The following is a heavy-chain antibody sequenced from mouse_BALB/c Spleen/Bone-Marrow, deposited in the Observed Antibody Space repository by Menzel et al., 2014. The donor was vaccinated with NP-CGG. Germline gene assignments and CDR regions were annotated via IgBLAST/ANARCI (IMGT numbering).Heavy chain of an antibody. CDR1: GYTFSSYW. Sequence: QVQLQQSGAELMKPGASVKISCKATGYTFSSYWIEWVKQRPGHGLEWIGEILPGSGSIKYNEKFKGKATFTAGTSSNTAYMQLSSLTSEDSAVYYCASPIYYGNYGFAYWGQGTLVAVSA. D-gene: IGHD2-1*01. CDR3: ASPIYYGNYGFAY. J-gene: IGHJ3*01. CDR2: ILPGSGSI. V-gene: IGHV1-9*01.